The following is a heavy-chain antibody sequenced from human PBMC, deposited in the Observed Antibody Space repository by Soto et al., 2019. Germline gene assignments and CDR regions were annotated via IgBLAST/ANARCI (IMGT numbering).Heavy chain of an antibody. CDR2: ITSSSSYI. Sequence: LRLSCAASGFTFSLYSMSWVRQAPGKGLEWVASITSSSSYIYYEDSLKGRFTISRDNAKNSLFLQLDSLRAEDTAVYFCVRARSTDSRPDYWGQGTLVTVSS. D-gene: IGHD3-22*01. J-gene: IGHJ4*02. CDR1: GFTFSLYS. V-gene: IGHV3-21*01. CDR3: VRARSTDSRPDY.